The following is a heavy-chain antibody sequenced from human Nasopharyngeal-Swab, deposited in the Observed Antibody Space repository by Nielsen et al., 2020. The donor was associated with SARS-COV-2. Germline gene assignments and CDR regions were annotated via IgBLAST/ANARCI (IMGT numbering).Heavy chain of an antibody. J-gene: IGHJ6*03. CDR2: IDWDDDK. D-gene: IGHD3-22*01. CDR1: GFSLSTSGMC. CDR3: ARWTSDSSGYYYYYYYMDV. V-gene: IGHV2-70*01. Sequence: SGPTLVKPTQTLTLTCTFSGFSLSTSGMCVGWIRQPPGKALEWLALIDWDDDKYYSTSLKTRLTISKDTSKNQVVLTMTNMDPVDTATYYCARWTSDSSGYYYYYYYMDVWGKGTTVTVSS.